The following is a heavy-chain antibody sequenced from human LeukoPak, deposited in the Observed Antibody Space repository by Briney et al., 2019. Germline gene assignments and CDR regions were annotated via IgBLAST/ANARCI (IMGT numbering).Heavy chain of an antibody. CDR1: GFTFSSYG. CDR2: ISYDGSNK. J-gene: IGHJ4*02. Sequence: SGGSLRLSCVASGFTFSSYGMHWVRQAPGKGLEWVAVISYDGSNKYYADSVKGRFTISRDNSKNTLYLQMNSLRAEDTAVYYCAKDISSWYIFDYWGQGTLVTVSS. CDR3: AKDISSWYIFDY. D-gene: IGHD6-13*01. V-gene: IGHV3-30*18.